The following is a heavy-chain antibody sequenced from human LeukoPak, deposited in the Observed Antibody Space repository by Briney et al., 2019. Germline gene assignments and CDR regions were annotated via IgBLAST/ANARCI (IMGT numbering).Heavy chain of an antibody. CDR3: ARLGEHSGYYYLYYFDY. V-gene: IGHV5-51*01. CDR2: IYPGDSDT. Sequence: GESLKISCKGSGYSFTSYWIGWVRQMPGKGLEWMGIIYPGDSDTRYSPSFQGQVTISADKSISTAYLQWSSLKASDTAMYYCARLGEHSGYYYLYYFDYWGQGTLVTVSS. D-gene: IGHD3-22*01. CDR1: GYSFTSYW. J-gene: IGHJ4*02.